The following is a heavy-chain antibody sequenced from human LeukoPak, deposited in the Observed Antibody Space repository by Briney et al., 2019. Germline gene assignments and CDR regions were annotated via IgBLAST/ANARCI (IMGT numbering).Heavy chain of an antibody. CDR1: AFTFSSYS. Sequence: PGGSLRLSCAASAFTFSSYSMNWVRQAPGKGLEWVSSISSRSSYIYYTDSVKGRFTISRDNAKNSLYVQMNSLRADDTAVYDCARDRYYDSSGSGTLDYWGQGTLVTVSS. D-gene: IGHD3-22*01. J-gene: IGHJ4*02. CDR2: ISSRSSYI. CDR3: ARDRYYDSSGSGTLDY. V-gene: IGHV3-21*01.